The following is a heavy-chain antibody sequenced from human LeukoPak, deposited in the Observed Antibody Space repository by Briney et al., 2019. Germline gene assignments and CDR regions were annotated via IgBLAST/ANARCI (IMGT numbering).Heavy chain of an antibody. CDR3: AKEMKPWMHFDH. CDR1: GFTFSRSA. V-gene: IGHV3-30*18. J-gene: IGHJ4*02. CDR2: ISHDGSNT. D-gene: IGHD5-12*01. Sequence: PGRSLRLSCAASGFTFSRSAVHWVRQAPGKGLEWVAVISHDGSNTDYTGSVKGRFTISRDNSKNTLYLQMNSLRAEDTAVYYCAKEMKPWMHFDHWGQGTLVTVSS.